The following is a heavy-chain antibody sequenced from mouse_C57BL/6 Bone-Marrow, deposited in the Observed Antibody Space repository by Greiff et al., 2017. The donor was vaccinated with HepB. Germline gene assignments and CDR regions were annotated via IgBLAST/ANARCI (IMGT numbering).Heavy chain of an antibody. Sequence: EVHLVESGGGLVQPGGSLKLSCAASGFTFSDYYMYWVRQTPEKRLEWVAYISNGGGSTYYPDTVKGRFTISRDNAKNTLYLQMSRLKSEDTAMYYCARHRDDYDGAWFAYWGQGTLVTVSA. V-gene: IGHV5-12*01. CDR3: ARHRDDYDGAWFAY. CDR2: ISNGGGST. D-gene: IGHD2-4*01. J-gene: IGHJ3*01. CDR1: GFTFSDYY.